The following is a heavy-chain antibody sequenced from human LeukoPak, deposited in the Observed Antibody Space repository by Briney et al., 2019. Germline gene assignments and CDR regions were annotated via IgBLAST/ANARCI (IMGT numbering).Heavy chain of an antibody. CDR2: ISTSGSTI. Sequence: GGSLRLSCAASGFTFSSYEMNWVRQAPGKGLEWVSYISTSGSTIYYVDSVKGRFTISRDNARNSLYLQMNSLRAEDTAVYYCASPVGAHFSYWGQGTLVTVSS. J-gene: IGHJ4*02. D-gene: IGHD1-26*01. CDR3: ASPVGAHFSY. CDR1: GFTFSSYE. V-gene: IGHV3-48*03.